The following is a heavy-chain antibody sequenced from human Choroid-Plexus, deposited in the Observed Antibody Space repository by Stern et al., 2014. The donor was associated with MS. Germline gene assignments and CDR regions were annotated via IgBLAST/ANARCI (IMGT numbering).Heavy chain of an antibody. D-gene: IGHD3-22*01. J-gene: IGHJ4*02. CDR2: MSDDGSK. CDR3: AKDRQWLTFFFDF. CDR1: GFSFSSFG. V-gene: IGHV3-30*18. Sequence: VQLVESGGGVVQPGRPLRLSCAASGFSFSSFGMHWVRQAPGKGLEWVALMSDDGSKCYADSGKGRFAISRDNSKNTLYLQMNSLRAEDTAVYYCAKDRQWLTFFFDFWGQGSLVTVSS.